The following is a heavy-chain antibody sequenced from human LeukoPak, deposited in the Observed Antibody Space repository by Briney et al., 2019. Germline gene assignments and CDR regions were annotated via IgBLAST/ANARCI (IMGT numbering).Heavy chain of an antibody. V-gene: IGHV3-74*01. CDR2: ISSDGSST. CDR3: GRGGKVEQLVLAR. CDR1: GFTFSSYA. Sequence: GGSLRLSCAASGFTFSSYAMIWVRQAPGKGLEGVSRISSDGSSTTYADSVKGRFTISRDNAKNTLYLQMNSLRAEDTAVYYCGRGGKVEQLVLARWGQGSLVTVSS. J-gene: IGHJ4*02. D-gene: IGHD6-13*01.